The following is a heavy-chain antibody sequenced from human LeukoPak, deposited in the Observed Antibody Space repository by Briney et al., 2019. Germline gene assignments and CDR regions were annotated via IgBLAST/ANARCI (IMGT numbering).Heavy chain of an antibody. D-gene: IGHD1-26*01. V-gene: IGHV4-59*01. J-gene: IGHJ4*02. CDR1: GGSISSYY. CDR2: IYYSGST. Sequence: PSETLSLTCTVSGGSISSYYWSWIRQPPGKGLEWIGYIYYSGSTNYNPSLKSRVTISVDPSKNQFSLKLNSVTAAGTAVYYCARDGGYREFDYWGQGNLVTVSS. CDR3: ARDGGYREFDY.